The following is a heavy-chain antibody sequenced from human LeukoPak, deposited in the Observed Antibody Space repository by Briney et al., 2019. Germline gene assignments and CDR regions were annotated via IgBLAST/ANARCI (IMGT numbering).Heavy chain of an antibody. V-gene: IGHV4-39*07. D-gene: IGHD1-26*01. CDR1: GGSISSSSYY. CDR3: ARDRAGATSVDY. J-gene: IGHJ4*02. Sequence: SETLSLTCTVSGGSISSSSYYWGWIRQPPGKGLEWIGSIYYSGSTYYNPSLKSRVTISVDTSKNQFSLKLSSVTAADTAVYYCARDRAGATSVDYWGQGTLVTVSS. CDR2: IYYSGST.